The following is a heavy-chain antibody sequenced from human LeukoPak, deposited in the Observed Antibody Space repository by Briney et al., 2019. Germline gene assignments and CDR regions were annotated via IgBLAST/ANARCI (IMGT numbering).Heavy chain of an antibody. V-gene: IGHV3-30*01. D-gene: IGHD6-19*01. Sequence: GGSLRLSCAASGFTFSSYAMHWVRQAPGKGLEWVALISYDGSNKCYADSVRGRFTISRDNSENTLYLQMNSLRAEDTAVYYCARESSGLEYWGQGALVTVSS. CDR2: ISYDGSNK. CDR1: GFTFSSYA. J-gene: IGHJ4*02. CDR3: ARESSGLEY.